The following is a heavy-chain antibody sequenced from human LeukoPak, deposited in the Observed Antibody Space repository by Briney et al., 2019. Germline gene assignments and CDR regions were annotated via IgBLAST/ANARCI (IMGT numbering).Heavy chain of an antibody. D-gene: IGHD6-6*01. Sequence: GGSLRLSCAASGFTFSAYGMDWVRQAPGKGLEWVSYINLNSRTIDYADSVRGRFTISRDNARSSLYLQMNSLRAEDTAVYYCARGGAAPPDYWGQGTLVTVFS. J-gene: IGHJ4*02. CDR3: ARGGAAPPDY. CDR1: GFTFSAYG. CDR2: INLNSRTI. V-gene: IGHV3-48*01.